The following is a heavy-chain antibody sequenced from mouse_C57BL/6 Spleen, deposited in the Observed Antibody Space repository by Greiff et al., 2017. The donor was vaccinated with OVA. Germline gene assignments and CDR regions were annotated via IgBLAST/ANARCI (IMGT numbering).Heavy chain of an antibody. CDR3: ARGGYDGYYFDY. CDR2: INYDGSST. Sequence: EVHLVESEGGLVQPGSSMELSCTASGFTFSDYYMAWVRQVPEKGLEWVANINYDGSSTYYLDSLKSRFIISRDNAKNILYLQMSSLKSEDTATYYCARGGYDGYYFDYWGQGTTLTVSS. V-gene: IGHV5-16*01. D-gene: IGHD2-2*01. J-gene: IGHJ2*01. CDR1: GFTFSDYY.